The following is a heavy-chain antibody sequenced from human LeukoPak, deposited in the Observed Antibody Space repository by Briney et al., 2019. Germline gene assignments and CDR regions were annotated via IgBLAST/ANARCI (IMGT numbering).Heavy chain of an antibody. CDR3: ASPTAYSSSRLDYFDY. V-gene: IGHV3-74*01. CDR1: GVTFSSYW. CDR2: INSDGSST. D-gene: IGHD6-13*01. Sequence: GGSLRLSCAASGVTFSSYWMHWVRQAPGKGRVWDSRINSDGSSTSYADSVKGRFTISRDNAKNTLYLQMNSLRAEDTAVYYCASPTAYSSSRLDYFDYWGQGTLVTVSS. J-gene: IGHJ4*02.